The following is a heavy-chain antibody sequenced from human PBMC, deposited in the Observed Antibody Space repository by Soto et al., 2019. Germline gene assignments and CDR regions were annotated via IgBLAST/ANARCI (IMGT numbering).Heavy chain of an antibody. J-gene: IGHJ5*02. Sequence: QVHLVQSGAEVKEPGASVKVSCKASGYSFTDYYIHWVRQAPGQGLEWMGWMNPNSDGANYAQKFRGRVTMTRDKTLMTAYMEVKRLTSDDTAVYFCARGGCSGWNGDWFEPWGQGTLVTVSS. V-gene: IGHV1-2*02. CDR1: GYSFTDYY. D-gene: IGHD6-19*01. CDR2: MNPNSDGA. CDR3: ARGGCSGWNGDWFEP.